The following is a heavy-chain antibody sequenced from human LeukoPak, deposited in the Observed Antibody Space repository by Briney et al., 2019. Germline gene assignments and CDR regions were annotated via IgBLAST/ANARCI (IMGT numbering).Heavy chain of an antibody. CDR2: ISYDGSNR. Sequence: GGSLRLSCAASGFTFSSYPMHWVRQAPGKGLKWVAVISYDGSNRYYIDSVKGRFTISRDNSKNTLYLQMNSLRAEDTAVYYCARDLSGNSYFDYWGQGTLVTVSS. CDR1: GFTFSSYP. V-gene: IGHV3-30-3*01. CDR3: ARDLSGNSYFDY. J-gene: IGHJ4*02. D-gene: IGHD4-23*01.